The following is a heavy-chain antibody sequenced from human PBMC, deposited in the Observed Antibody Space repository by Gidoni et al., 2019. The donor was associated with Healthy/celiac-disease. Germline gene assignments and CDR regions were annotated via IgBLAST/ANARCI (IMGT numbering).Heavy chain of an antibody. Sequence: QVQLQQWGAGLLKPSETLSLTCAAYGGSFSGYYWSWSRQPPGEGLGRIGEINRSGSTNNNPSLKSGVTISVDTSKNQFSLQLSFVTAADTAVYYCARDRIAARSGLVYYCYGMDVWGQGTTVTVSS. D-gene: IGHD6-6*01. CDR1: GGSFSGYY. CDR2: INRSGST. J-gene: IGHJ6*02. CDR3: ARDRIAARSGLVYYCYGMDV. V-gene: IGHV4-34*01.